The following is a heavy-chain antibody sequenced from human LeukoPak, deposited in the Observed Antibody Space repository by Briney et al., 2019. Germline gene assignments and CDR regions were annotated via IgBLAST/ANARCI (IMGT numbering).Heavy chain of an antibody. CDR3: RSGITMVRGAFDAFDI. D-gene: IGHD3-10*01. CDR1: GYTFTNYA. CDR2: INTNTGNP. Sequence: ASVKVSCKASGYTFTNYAMDWVRQAPRQGLEWMGWINTNTGNPTYAQGFTGRFVFSLDTSVSTAYLQISSLKAEDTAVYYCRSGITMVRGAFDAFDIWGQGTMVTVSS. J-gene: IGHJ3*02. V-gene: IGHV7-4-1*02.